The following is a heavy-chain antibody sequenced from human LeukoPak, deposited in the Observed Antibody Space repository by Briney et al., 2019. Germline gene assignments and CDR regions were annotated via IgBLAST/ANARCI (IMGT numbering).Heavy chain of an antibody. CDR2: TYYRSKWYN. V-gene: IGHV6-1*01. Sequence: SQTLSLTCAISGDSVSSNSAAWNWIRQSPSRGLEWLGRTYYRSKWYNDYAVSVKSRITINPDTSKNQFSLQLNSVTPEDTAVYYCARTYSSGWYEKDAFGIWGQGTMVTVSS. CDR3: ARTYSSGWYEKDAFGI. CDR1: GDSVSSNSAA. D-gene: IGHD6-19*01. J-gene: IGHJ3*02.